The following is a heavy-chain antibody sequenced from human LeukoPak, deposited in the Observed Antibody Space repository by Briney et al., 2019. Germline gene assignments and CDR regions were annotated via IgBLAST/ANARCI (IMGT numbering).Heavy chain of an antibody. Sequence: PSETLSLTCTVSGGSISPYYWSWVRQPPQKGLEWIGYVYYTGTTKYRPSLKSRVTMSVDMSKNQFSLKLSSVTAADTAVYYCASSSYYDSSGAFDIWGQGTMVTVSS. CDR2: VYYTGTT. CDR3: ASSSYYDSSGAFDI. D-gene: IGHD3-22*01. J-gene: IGHJ3*02. CDR1: GGSISPYY. V-gene: IGHV4-59*01.